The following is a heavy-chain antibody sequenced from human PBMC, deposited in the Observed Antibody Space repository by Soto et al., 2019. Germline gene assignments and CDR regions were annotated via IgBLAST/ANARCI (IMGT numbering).Heavy chain of an antibody. CDR2: INHSGST. D-gene: IGHD3-22*01. V-gene: IGHV4-34*01. CDR1: GGSFXGYY. CDR3: ARAYYDTAGYSLDP. Sequence: SETLSLTCAFYGGSFXGYYWSLIRQPPGKGLEWIGEINHSGSTNYNPSLESRVIISVDTSKNQLSLRLSSVTAADTAVYYCARAYYDTAGYSLDPWGQGALVTVSS. J-gene: IGHJ5*02.